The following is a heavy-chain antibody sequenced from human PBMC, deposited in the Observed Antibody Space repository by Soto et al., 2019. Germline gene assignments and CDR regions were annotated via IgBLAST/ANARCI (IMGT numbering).Heavy chain of an antibody. CDR3: ARTFDNWNYKGYYFDY. J-gene: IGHJ4*02. Sequence: GGSLRLSCAASGFTFSSYSMNWVRQAPGKGLEWVSSISSSSSYIYYADSVKGRFTISRDNAKNSLYLQMNSLRAEDTAVYYCARTFDNWNYKGYYFDYWGQGTLVTVSS. CDR1: GFTFSSYS. CDR2: ISSSSSYI. D-gene: IGHD1-7*01. V-gene: IGHV3-21*01.